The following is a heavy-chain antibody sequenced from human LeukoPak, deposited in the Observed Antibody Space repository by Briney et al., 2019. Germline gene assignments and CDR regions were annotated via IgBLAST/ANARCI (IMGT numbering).Heavy chain of an antibody. V-gene: IGHV3-53*01. CDR3: ARVGSGNYLLSFDI. J-gene: IGHJ3*02. D-gene: IGHD3-10*01. Sequence: GGSLRLSCAASGFTVSTNYMSWVRQAPGKGLEWVSVIYSGGSTYYADSVKGRFTISRDNSKNTLHLQMNSLRAEDTAVYYCARVGSGNYLLSFDIWGQGTMVTVSS. CDR2: IYSGGST. CDR1: GFTVSTNY.